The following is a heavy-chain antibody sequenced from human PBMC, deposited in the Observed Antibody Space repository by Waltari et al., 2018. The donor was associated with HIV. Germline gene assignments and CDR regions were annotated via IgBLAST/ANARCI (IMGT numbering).Heavy chain of an antibody. D-gene: IGHD3-22*01. CDR2: IIPIFGTA. V-gene: IGHV1-69*06. Sequence: QVQLVQSGAEVKKPGSSVKVSCKASGGTFSSYVISWVRQAPGQGLEWMGGIIPIFGTANNEQKFQGRVTITADKSTSTAYMELGSLRSEDTAVYYCARVTPKSGGYYDSSGYRRRAAFDIWGQGTMVTVSS. CDR3: ARVTPKSGGYYDSSGYRRRAAFDI. J-gene: IGHJ3*02. CDR1: GGTFSSYV.